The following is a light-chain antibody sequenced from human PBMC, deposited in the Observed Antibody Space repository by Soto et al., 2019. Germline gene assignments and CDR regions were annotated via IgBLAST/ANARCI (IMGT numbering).Light chain of an antibody. CDR2: EVD. Sequence: QSVLIQPPSVSGSPGQSVTISCTGTSSDVGTYNLVSWYQQHPGRAPKLIIYEVDSRTSGISDRFSGSKSGNTASLTISGLQPEDEADYYCSSFTNTNSLEDWVFGGGTKVTVL. V-gene: IGLV2-14*02. J-gene: IGLJ3*02. CDR3: SSFTNTNSLEDWV. CDR1: SSDVGTYNL.